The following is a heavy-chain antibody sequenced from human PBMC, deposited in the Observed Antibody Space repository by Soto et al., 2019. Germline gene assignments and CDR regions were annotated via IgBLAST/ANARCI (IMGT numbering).Heavy chain of an antibody. Sequence: QAQLIQPGGEVRKPGASVKVSCKVSGYTFNSYDFTWVRQAPGQGLEWMGWIGAYTGNTQYAEKLQGRLALTIDASTSTAYMALRSLTSDDTAMYYCASNNIYGLDLWGQGTTVTVSS. J-gene: IGHJ6*02. V-gene: IGHV1-18*01. D-gene: IGHD1-20*01. CDR3: ASNNIYGLDL. CDR2: IGAYTGNT. CDR1: GYTFNSYD.